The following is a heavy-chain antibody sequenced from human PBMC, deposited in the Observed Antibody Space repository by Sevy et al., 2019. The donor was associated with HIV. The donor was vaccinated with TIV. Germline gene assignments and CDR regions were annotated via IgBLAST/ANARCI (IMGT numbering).Heavy chain of an antibody. CDR2: ISSSGSTI. J-gene: IGHJ6*02. Sequence: GGSLRLSCAASGFTFSDYYMSWIRQAPGKGLEWVSYISSSGSTIYYEDSVKGRFTISRDNAKNSLYLQMNSLRAEDTAVYYCARDRRDGYKDGMDVWGQGTTVTVSS. CDR3: ARDRRDGYKDGMDV. D-gene: IGHD5-12*01. V-gene: IGHV3-11*01. CDR1: GFTFSDYY.